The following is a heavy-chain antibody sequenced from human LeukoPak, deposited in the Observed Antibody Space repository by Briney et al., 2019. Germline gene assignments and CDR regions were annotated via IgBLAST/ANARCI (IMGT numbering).Heavy chain of an antibody. CDR3: ARWGRGSYWSPPDL. D-gene: IGHD1-26*01. CDR1: GGTFSSYA. Sequence: ASVKVSCKAPGGTFSSYAISWVRQAPGQGLEWMGGIIPIFGTANYAQKFQGRVTITTDESTSTAYMELSSLRSEDTAVYYCARWGRGSYWSPPDLWGQGTMVTVSS. V-gene: IGHV1-69*05. CDR2: IIPIFGTA. J-gene: IGHJ3*01.